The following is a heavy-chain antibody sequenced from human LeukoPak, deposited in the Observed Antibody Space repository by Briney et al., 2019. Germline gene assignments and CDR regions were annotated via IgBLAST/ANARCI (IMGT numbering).Heavy chain of an antibody. Sequence: ASVKVSCKASGYTFTSYGISWVRQAPGQGLEWMGWISAYNGNTNYAQKLQGRVTMTTDTSTSTAYMELKSLRSDDTAVYYCARERDGRYYYDSSGRAPGWFDPWGQGTPVTVSS. CDR1: GYTFTSYG. J-gene: IGHJ5*02. CDR3: ARERDGRYYYDSSGRAPGWFDP. D-gene: IGHD3-22*01. CDR2: ISAYNGNT. V-gene: IGHV1-18*01.